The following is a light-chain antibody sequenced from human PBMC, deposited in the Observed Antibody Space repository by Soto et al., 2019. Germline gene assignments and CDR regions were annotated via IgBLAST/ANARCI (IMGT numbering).Light chain of an antibody. CDR3: QQYNSAPNT. CDR2: SAS. Sequence: DIRMTQSPSSLSAFVGDTVTITCRASQNIIYYFAWYQQKPCKLPKLLIHSASTLQTGVQSRFSGTGSGTLFTLTINTQQPEDVATYYCQQYNSAPNTFGQGPRLEIK. J-gene: IGKJ2*01. V-gene: IGKV1-27*01. CDR1: QNIIYY.